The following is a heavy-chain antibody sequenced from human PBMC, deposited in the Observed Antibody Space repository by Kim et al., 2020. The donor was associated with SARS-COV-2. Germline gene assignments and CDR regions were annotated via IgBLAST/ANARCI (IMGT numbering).Heavy chain of an antibody. V-gene: IGHV3-11*04. CDR3: ARESSSWPSSFDY. D-gene: IGHD6-13*01. CDR1: GFTFSDYY. CDR2: ISSSGSTI. J-gene: IGHJ4*02. Sequence: GGSLRLSCAASGFTFSDYYMSWIRQAPGKGLEWVSYISSSGSTIYYADSVKGRFTISRDNAKNSLYLQMNSLRAEDTAVYYCARESSSWPSSFDYWGQGTLVTVSS.